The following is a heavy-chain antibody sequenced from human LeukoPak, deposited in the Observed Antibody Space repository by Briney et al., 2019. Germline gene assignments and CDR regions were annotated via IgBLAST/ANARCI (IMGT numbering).Heavy chain of an antibody. CDR3: ARRGGYSGHDFGGGPEGYLDF. CDR1: GFTVSTHY. J-gene: IGHJ4*02. Sequence: GGSLRLSCAASGFTVSTHYMNWARQAPGKGLEWVSVIENGDKASYADSVKGRFTISRDDSNNKVFLHLNSVRPEDTAVYYCARRGGYSGHDFGGGPEGYLDFWGQGTVVTVSS. CDR2: IENGDKA. V-gene: IGHV3-53*01. D-gene: IGHD5-12*01.